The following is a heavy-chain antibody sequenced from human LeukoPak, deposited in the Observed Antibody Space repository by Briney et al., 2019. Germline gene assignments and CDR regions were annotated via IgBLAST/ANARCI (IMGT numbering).Heavy chain of an antibody. CDR1: GYTFTGYY. Sequence: RASVKVSCKASGYTFTGYYMHWVRQAPGQGLEWMGWINPNSGGTNYAQKFQGRVTMTRDTSISIAYMELSRLRSDDTAVYYCATRDPIPPNSSGWYSFDYWGQGTLVTVSS. D-gene: IGHD6-19*01. CDR2: INPNSGGT. CDR3: ATRDPIPPNSSGWYSFDY. V-gene: IGHV1-2*02. J-gene: IGHJ4*02.